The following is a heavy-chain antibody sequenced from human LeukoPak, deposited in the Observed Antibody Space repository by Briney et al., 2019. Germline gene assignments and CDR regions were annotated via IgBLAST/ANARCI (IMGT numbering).Heavy chain of an antibody. CDR2: IYSGTI. CDR3: ARRAGAYSHPYDY. CDR1: GGSISSGSYY. Sequence: LSLTCTVSGGSISSGSYYWSWIRQPAGKGLEWVSFIYSGTIHYSDSVKGRFTISRDNSKNTLYLQMNSLRAEDTAVYYCARRAGAYSHPYDYWGQGTLVTVSS. J-gene: IGHJ4*02. V-gene: IGHV3-53*01. D-gene: IGHD4/OR15-4a*01.